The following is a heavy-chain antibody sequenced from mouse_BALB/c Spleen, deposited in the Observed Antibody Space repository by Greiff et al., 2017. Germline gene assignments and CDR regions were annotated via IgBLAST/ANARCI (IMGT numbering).Heavy chain of an antibody. CDR2: ISTYYGDA. D-gene: IGHD1-2*01. V-gene: IGHV1S137*01. Sequence: VQLQQSGAELVRPGVSVKISCKGSGYTFTDYAMHWVKQSHAKSLEWIGVISTYYGDASYNQKFKGKATMTVDKSSSTAYMELARLTSEDSAIYYCAFTTASYFDYWGQGTTLTVSS. CDR3: AFTTASYFDY. CDR1: GYTFTDYA. J-gene: IGHJ2*01.